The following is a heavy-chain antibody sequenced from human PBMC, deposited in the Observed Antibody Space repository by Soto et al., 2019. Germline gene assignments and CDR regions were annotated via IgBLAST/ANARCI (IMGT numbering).Heavy chain of an antibody. V-gene: IGHV1-18*01. CDR1: GYTFTSYD. Sequence: GASVKVSCKASGYTFTSYDINWVRQATGQGLEWMGWISAHNGNTNYAQKLQGRVTMTTDTSTSTAYMELRSLRSDDTAVYYCASVNYYGSGSYLPGYWGQGTLVTVSS. CDR2: ISAHNGNT. CDR3: ASVNYYGSGSYLPGY. J-gene: IGHJ4*02. D-gene: IGHD3-10*01.